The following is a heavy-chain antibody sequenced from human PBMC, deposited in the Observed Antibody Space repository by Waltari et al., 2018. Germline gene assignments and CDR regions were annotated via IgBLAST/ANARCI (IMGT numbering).Heavy chain of an antibody. D-gene: IGHD6-6*01. CDR1: GYSISSGYY. CDR2: ICHSGST. V-gene: IGHV4-38-2*01. CDR3: AILEYSSSWGAFDI. Sequence: QVQLQESGPGLVKPSETLSLTCAVSGYSISSGYYWGWIRQPPGKGLEWIGSICHSGSTYYNPSLKSRVTISVDTSKNQFSLKLSSVTAADTAVYYCAILEYSSSWGAFDIWGQGTMVTVSS. J-gene: IGHJ3*02.